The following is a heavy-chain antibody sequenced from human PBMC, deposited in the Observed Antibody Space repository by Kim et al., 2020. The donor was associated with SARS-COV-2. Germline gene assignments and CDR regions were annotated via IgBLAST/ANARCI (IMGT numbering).Heavy chain of an antibody. V-gene: IGHV1-8*01. J-gene: IGHJ6*03. Sequence: ASVKVSCKASGYTFTSYDINWVRQATGQGLEWMGWMNPNSGNTGYAQKFQGRVTMTRNTSISTAYMELSSLRSEDTAVYYCARVRMGGSWTHLEYYYYYMDVWGKGTPVTVSS. D-gene: IGHD2-15*01. CDR3: ARVRMGGSWTHLEYYYYYMDV. CDR1: GYTFTSYD. CDR2: MNPNSGNT.